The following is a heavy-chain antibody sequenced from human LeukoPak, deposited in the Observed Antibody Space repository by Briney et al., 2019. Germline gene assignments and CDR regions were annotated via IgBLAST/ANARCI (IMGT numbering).Heavy chain of an antibody. D-gene: IGHD3-22*01. CDR1: GGSIGSSSYY. CDR3: ARLHYYDSGGYYSKSVTSTLLQY. Sequence: SETLSLTCTVSGGSIGSSSYYWGWIRQPPGKGLEWIGSIYDSGSTYYNPSLESRVTISVDASKNQFSLKLSSVTAADTAVYYCARLHYYDSGGYYSKSVTSTLLQYWGQGTLVTVSS. CDR2: IYDSGST. J-gene: IGHJ4*02. V-gene: IGHV4-39*01.